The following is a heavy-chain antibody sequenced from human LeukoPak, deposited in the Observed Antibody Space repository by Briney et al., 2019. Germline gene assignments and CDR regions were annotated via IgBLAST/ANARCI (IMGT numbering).Heavy chain of an antibody. CDR2: INHSGST. Sequence: SETLSLTCTVSGGSISSYYWSWIRQPPGKGLEWIGEINHSGSTNYNPSLKSRVTISVDTSKNQFSLKLSSVTAADTAVYYCARTNYDYVWGSTYPDAFDIWGQGTMVTVSS. V-gene: IGHV4-34*01. J-gene: IGHJ3*02. CDR3: ARTNYDYVWGSTYPDAFDI. CDR1: GGSISSYY. D-gene: IGHD3-16*01.